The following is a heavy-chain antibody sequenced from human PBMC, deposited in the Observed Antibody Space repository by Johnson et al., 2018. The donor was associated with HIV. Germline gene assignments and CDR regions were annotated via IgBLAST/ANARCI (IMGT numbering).Heavy chain of an antibody. CDR1: GLTFSNYA. D-gene: IGHD7-27*01. CDR3: ARPRTGSDAFDI. J-gene: IGHJ3*02. CDR2: ISYDGSNK. V-gene: IGHV3-30-3*01. Sequence: QVQLVESGGGLVQPGGSLRLSCAASGLTFSNYAMSWVRQAPGKGLEWVAVISYDGSNKYYADSVKGRFTISRDNSKNTLYLQMNSLRAEDTAVYYCARPRTGSDAFDIWGQGTMVTVSS.